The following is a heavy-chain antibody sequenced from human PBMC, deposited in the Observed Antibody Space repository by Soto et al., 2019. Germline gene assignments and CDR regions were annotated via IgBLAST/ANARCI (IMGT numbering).Heavy chain of an antibody. J-gene: IGHJ4*02. D-gene: IGHD3-22*01. CDR3: AKVGGGGDSSGYYHAVFRY. Sequence: EVQLLESGGGLVQPGGSLRLSCAASGFTFSSYAMSWVRQAPGKGLEWVSAISGSGGSTYYADSVKGRFTISRDNSKNTLYLQMNSLRAEDTAVYYCAKVGGGGDSSGYYHAVFRYWGQGTLVTVSS. CDR1: GFTFSSYA. CDR2: ISGSGGST. V-gene: IGHV3-23*01.